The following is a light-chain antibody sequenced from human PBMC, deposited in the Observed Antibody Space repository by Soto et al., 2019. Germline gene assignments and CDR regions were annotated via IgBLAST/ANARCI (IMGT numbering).Light chain of an antibody. CDR2: GAS. J-gene: IGKJ1*01. CDR1: QSVSSD. Sequence: EIVLPQSPATLSVSPGERATLSCRASQSVSSDLAWYHQKPGQAPRLLIYGASTRATGIPARFSGSGSGTEFTLTINSLQSEDFAVYYGQQYNNWPRTFGQGTKVYSK. V-gene: IGKV3-15*01. CDR3: QQYNNWPRT.